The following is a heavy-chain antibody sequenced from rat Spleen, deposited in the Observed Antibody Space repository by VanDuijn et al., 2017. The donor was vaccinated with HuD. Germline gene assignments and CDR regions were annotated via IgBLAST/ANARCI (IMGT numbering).Heavy chain of an antibody. CDR2: IWTGGST. CDR3: ARHNSGYGVMDA. V-gene: IGHV2-30*01. J-gene: IGHJ4*01. CDR1: GFSLTTYN. Sequence: QVQLKESGPGLVQPSETLSLTCTVAGFSLTTYNVHWVRQPPGKGLEWMGVIWTGGSTAYNSLLKSRLSISRDTAKSQVFLKMNSLQTEDTATYYCARHNSGYGVMDAWGQGASVTVSS. D-gene: IGHD4-3*01.